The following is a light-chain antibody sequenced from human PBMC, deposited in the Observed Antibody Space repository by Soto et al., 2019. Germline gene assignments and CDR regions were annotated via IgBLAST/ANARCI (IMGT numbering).Light chain of an antibody. CDR3: ELWASRPRT. CDR2: TAS. J-gene: IGKJ4*02. CDR1: QSISTY. V-gene: IGKV1-39*01. Sequence: EVTLYPSSLSASVGERVTITCRASQSISTYVNWYQQKPGKAPNLLIYTASSLQSGVPSRFSGSGSGTDFTLTICSLQPEDFVLYCCELWASRPRTF.